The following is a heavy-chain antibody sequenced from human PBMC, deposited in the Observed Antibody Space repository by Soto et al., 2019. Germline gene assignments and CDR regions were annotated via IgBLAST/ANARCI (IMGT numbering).Heavy chain of an antibody. CDR1: GYTFTSYG. V-gene: IGHV1-18*01. CDR3: ASYHLNSYYYGMDV. CDR2: ISAYNGNT. J-gene: IGHJ6*02. Sequence: QVQLEQSGAAVKKPGASVKVSCKASGYTFTSYGFSWVRQAPGQGLEWMGWISAYNGNTNYAQKLQGRVTMTTDTSTSTAYMELRSLRSDDTAVYYCASYHLNSYYYGMDVWGQGTTVTVSS.